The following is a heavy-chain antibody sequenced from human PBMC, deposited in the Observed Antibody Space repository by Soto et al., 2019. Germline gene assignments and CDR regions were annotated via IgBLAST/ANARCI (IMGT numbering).Heavy chain of an antibody. J-gene: IGHJ6*02. D-gene: IGHD6-13*01. Sequence: SETLSLTCTVSGGSISSYYWSWIRQPPGKGLEWIGYIYYSGSTNYNPSLKSRVTISVDTSKNQFSLKLSSVTAADTAVYYCARSIAAAWSHGMDVWGQGTTVTVS. CDR2: IYYSGST. V-gene: IGHV4-59*01. CDR1: GGSISSYY. CDR3: ARSIAAAWSHGMDV.